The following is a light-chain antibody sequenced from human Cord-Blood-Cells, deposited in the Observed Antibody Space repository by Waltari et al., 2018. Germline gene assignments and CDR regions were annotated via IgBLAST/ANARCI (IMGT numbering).Light chain of an antibody. CDR3: QQYYSTPYT. CDR2: WAS. CDR1: KSVLYSSNNKHY. Sequence: DIVMTQSPESLAVSLGERATINCKSSKSVLYSSNNKHYLAWYQQKPGQPPKLLIYWASTRESGVPDRFSGSGSGTDFTLTISSLQAEDVAVYYCQQYYSTPYTFGQGTKLEIK. V-gene: IGKV4-1*01. J-gene: IGKJ2*01.